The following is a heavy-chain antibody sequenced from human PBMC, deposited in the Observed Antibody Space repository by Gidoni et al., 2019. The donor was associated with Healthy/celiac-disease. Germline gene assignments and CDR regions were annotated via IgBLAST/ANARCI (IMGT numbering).Heavy chain of an antibody. J-gene: IGHJ6*02. CDR3: SRVYSSSWYSSYYYYGMDV. D-gene: IGHD6-13*01. CDR2: ISYDGSNK. Sequence: QVQLVGSGGGVVQPGRSLRRSCAASGCTFRSYAMPWVRQAPGKGLEWVAVISYDGSNKYYADSVKGRFTISRDNSQTTLYLQMNSLRAEDTAVSYCSRVYSSSWYSSYYYYGMDVWGQGTTVTVSS. CDR1: GCTFRSYA. V-gene: IGHV3-30-3*01.